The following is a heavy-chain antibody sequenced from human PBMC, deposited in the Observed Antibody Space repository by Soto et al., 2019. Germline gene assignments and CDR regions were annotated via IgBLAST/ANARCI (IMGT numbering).Heavy chain of an antibody. CDR1: GYTFTSYA. D-gene: IGHD6-6*01. CDR3: ARDSSSYPYYYVYMDV. J-gene: IGHJ6*03. Sequence: EASVKVSCKASGYTFTSYAMTWVRQAPGQGLEWIGWINTNTGNPTYAQGFTGRYVFSLDTSVSTAYLQICSLKAEDTAVYYCARDSSSYPYYYVYMDVWGKGTTVTVSS. CDR2: INTNTGNP. V-gene: IGHV7-4-1*01.